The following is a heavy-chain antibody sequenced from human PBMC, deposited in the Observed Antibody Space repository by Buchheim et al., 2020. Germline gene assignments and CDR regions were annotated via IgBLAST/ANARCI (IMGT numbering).Heavy chain of an antibody. CDR1: GFTFSSYG. V-gene: IGHV3-30*18. J-gene: IGHJ4*02. Sequence: QVQLVESGGGVVQPGRSLRLSCAASGFTFSSYGMHWVRQAPGKGLEWVAVISYDGSNKYYADSVKGRFTISRDNSKNTLYLQMNSLRAEDTAVYYCAKVGGGMIFGVVPLFYYFDYWGQGTL. CDR3: AKVGGGMIFGVVPLFYYFDY. CDR2: ISYDGSNK. D-gene: IGHD3/OR15-3a*01.